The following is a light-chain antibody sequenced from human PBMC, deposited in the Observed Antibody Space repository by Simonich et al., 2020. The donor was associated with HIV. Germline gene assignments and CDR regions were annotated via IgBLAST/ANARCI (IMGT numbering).Light chain of an antibody. V-gene: IGLV2-8*01. Sequence: QSALTPPPSASGSPGQSVTISCTGTSSDVGSSNYVSWYQQHPGQAPHPMIYEVTPRPSGVPDRFSGSKSGNTASLTVSGLRAEDEADYYCSSYAGSNNWVFGGGTKLTVL. J-gene: IGLJ3*02. CDR1: SSDVGSSNY. CDR3: SSYAGSNNWV. CDR2: EVT.